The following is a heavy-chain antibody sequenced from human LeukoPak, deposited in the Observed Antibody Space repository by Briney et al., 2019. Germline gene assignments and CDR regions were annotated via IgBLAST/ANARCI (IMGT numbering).Heavy chain of an antibody. CDR3: ARGEQWLVRY. CDR2: INPNSGVT. J-gene: IGHJ4*02. CDR1: GYTFTGYY. Sequence: ASVKVSCKASGYTFTGYYLHWLRQAPGQGLEWMGWINPNSGVTNYAETFQGRVTLTTHTSISTAYIQLRSDDTAVYYCARGEQWLVRYWGQGTLVTVS. D-gene: IGHD6-19*01. V-gene: IGHV1-2*02.